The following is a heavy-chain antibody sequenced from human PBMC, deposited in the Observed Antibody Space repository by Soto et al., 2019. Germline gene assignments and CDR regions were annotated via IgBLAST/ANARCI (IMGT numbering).Heavy chain of an antibody. CDR2: TYYRSKWYN. Sequence: PSQTLSLTCAISGDSVSSSSTAWIWVRQSPSRGLEWLGRTYYRSKWYNDYAVSVKSRITINPDTSKNQFSLQLNSVTPEDTAVYYCARASHSYGCFDYWGQGTQVTVSS. CDR3: ARASHSYGCFDY. CDR1: GDSVSSSSTA. V-gene: IGHV6-1*01. D-gene: IGHD5-18*01. J-gene: IGHJ4*02.